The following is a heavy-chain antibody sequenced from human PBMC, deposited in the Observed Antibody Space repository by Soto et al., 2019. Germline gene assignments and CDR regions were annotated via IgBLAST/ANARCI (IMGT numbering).Heavy chain of an antibody. V-gene: IGHV4-59*01. D-gene: IGHD3-22*01. CDR1: GGSISSYY. J-gene: IGHJ4*02. CDR3: AKGYYDSSGYYFDY. CDR2: IYYSGST. Sequence: SETLSLTCTVSGGSISSYYWSWIRQPPGKGLEWIGYIYYSGSTNYNPSLKSRVTISVDTSKNQFSLKLSSVTAADTAVYYCAKGYYDSSGYYFDYWGQGTLVTSPQ.